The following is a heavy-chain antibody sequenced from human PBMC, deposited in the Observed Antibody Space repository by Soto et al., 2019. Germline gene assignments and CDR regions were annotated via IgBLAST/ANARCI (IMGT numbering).Heavy chain of an antibody. Sequence: SQTLSLTCVISGDSVSSKSAAWNWIRQSPSGGLEWLGRTYYRSQWYNEYAVTVKSRISINPDTSKNQFSLQLNAVTPEDTAIDNCARAQPPVRATYYFDFWGQGALVTVSS. CDR1: GDSVSSKSAA. CDR3: ARAQPPVRATYYFDF. CDR2: TYYRSQWYN. D-gene: IGHD1-26*01. J-gene: IGHJ4*02. V-gene: IGHV6-1*01.